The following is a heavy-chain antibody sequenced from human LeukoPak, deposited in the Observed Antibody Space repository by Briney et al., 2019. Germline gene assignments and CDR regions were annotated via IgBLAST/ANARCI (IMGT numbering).Heavy chain of an antibody. CDR1: GYTFTNYW. J-gene: IGHJ4*02. D-gene: IGHD1-26*01. V-gene: IGHV5-51*01. Sequence: GESLKISCKGSGYTFTNYWIGWVRQMPGKGLEWMGIIYPGDSDTRYSPSFQGQVAISADKSISTAYLQWSSLKASDTAMYYCARLPPDSGSHPFDYWGQGTLVTVSS. CDR2: IYPGDSDT. CDR3: ARLPPDSGSHPFDY.